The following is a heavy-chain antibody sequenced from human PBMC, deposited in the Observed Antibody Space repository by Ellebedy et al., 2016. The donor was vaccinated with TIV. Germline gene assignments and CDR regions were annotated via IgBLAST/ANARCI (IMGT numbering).Heavy chain of an antibody. D-gene: IGHD1-26*01. V-gene: IGHV3-30*04. CDR2: ISYDGSNK. CDR1: GFTFSSYA. CDR3: AKDEGGATGY. J-gene: IGHJ4*02. Sequence: GGSLRLXCAASGFTFSSYAMHWVRQAPGKGLEWVAVISYDGSNKYYADSVKGRFTISRDNSKNTLYLQMNSLRAEDTAVYYCAKDEGGATGYWGQGTLVTVSS.